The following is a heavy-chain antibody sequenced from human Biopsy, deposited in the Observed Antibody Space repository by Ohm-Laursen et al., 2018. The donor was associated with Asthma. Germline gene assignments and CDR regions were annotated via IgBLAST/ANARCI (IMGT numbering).Heavy chain of an antibody. D-gene: IGHD3-9*01. J-gene: IGHJ3*02. V-gene: IGHV1-3*01. CDR2: INSGNVNT. CDR3: VRTYYDFLTEQVNDVFDI. Sequence: AASVKVSCFASGYTFINYAIHWVRQAPGQRLEWMGWINSGNVNTKYSQKFQGRATITSYTSASTAYMDLSSLRSEDTAVYYCVRTYYDFLTEQVNDVFDIWSQGTVVSVSS. CDR1: GYTFINYA.